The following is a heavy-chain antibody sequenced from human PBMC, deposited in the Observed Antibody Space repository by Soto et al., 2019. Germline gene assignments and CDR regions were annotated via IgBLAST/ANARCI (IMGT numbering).Heavy chain of an antibody. J-gene: IGHJ5*02. CDR2: ISAYNGNT. V-gene: IGHV1-18*01. CDR3: ARFYGSGWYGPINWLDP. Sequence: ASVKVSCKASGYTFTSYGISWVRQAPGQGLEWMGWISAYNGNTNYAQKLQGRVTMTTDTSTSTAYMELRSLRSDDTAVYYCARFYGSGWYGPINWLDPWGQGTLVTVSS. CDR1: GYTFTSYG. D-gene: IGHD6-19*01.